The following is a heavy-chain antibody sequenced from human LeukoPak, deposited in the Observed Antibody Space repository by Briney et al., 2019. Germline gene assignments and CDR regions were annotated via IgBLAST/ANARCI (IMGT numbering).Heavy chain of an antibody. Sequence: SETLSLTCTVSGGSISSYYWSWIRQPPGKGLEWIGYIYYSGSTNYNPSLKSRVTISVDTSKNQFSLKLSSVTAADTAVYYCARARGYSYCRVYFDYWGQGTLVTVSS. CDR1: GGSISSYY. D-gene: IGHD5-18*01. V-gene: IGHV4-59*01. J-gene: IGHJ4*02. CDR2: IYYSGST. CDR3: ARARGYSYCRVYFDY.